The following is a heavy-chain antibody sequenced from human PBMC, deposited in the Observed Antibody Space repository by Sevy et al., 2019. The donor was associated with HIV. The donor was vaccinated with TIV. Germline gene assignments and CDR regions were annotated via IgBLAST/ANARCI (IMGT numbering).Heavy chain of an antibody. J-gene: IGHJ6*02. Sequence: GGSLRLSCAASGFTFSSYAMSWVRQAPGKGLEWVSAISGSGGSTYYADSVKGRFTISRDNSKNTLYLQINSLRAEDTAVYYCAKASTVTTTRVTGYYGMDVWGQGTTVTVSS. CDR1: GFTFSSYA. V-gene: IGHV3-23*01. D-gene: IGHD4-17*01. CDR3: AKASTVTTTRVTGYYGMDV. CDR2: ISGSGGST.